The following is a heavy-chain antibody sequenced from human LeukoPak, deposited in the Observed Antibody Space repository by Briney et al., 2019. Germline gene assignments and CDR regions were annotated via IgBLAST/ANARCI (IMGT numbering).Heavy chain of an antibody. CDR3: VNLGSGSYRGINDAFDI. D-gene: IGHD3-10*01. Sequence: GGSLRLSCSASGFTFSSYAMHWVRQAPGKGLEYVSAISSNGGSTYYADSVKGRFTISRDNSKNKLYLQMSSLRAEDSVVDYCVNLGSGSYRGINDAFDIWGQGTMVTVSS. J-gene: IGHJ3*02. CDR1: GFTFSSYA. CDR2: ISSNGGST. V-gene: IGHV3-64D*06.